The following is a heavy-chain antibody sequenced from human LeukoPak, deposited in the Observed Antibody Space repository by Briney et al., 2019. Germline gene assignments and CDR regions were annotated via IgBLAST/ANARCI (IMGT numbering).Heavy chain of an antibody. D-gene: IGHD4-17*01. J-gene: IGHJ4*02. V-gene: IGHV3-21*01. CDR2: ISSSSSYI. CDR3: ARDTVTTGAY. Sequence: GGSLRLSCAASGFTFSSYSMNWVRQAPGKGLEWVSSISSSSSYIYYADSVEGRFTISRDNAKNSLYLQMNSLRAEDTAVYYCARDTVTTGAYWGQGTLVTVSS. CDR1: GFTFSSYS.